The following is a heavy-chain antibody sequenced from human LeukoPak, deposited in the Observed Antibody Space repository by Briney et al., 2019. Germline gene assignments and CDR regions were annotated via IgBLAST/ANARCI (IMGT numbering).Heavy chain of an antibody. CDR1: GFTFSSYS. J-gene: IGHJ4*02. V-gene: IGHV3-21*04. Sequence: GGSLRLSCAASGFTFSSYSMNWVRQAPGKGLEWVSSISSSSSYIYYADSVKGRFTISRDNAKNSLYLQMNSLRAEDTAVYYCARDSSYSGSLIDYWGQGTLVTVSS. CDR3: ARDSSYSGSLIDY. CDR2: ISSSSSYI. D-gene: IGHD1-26*01.